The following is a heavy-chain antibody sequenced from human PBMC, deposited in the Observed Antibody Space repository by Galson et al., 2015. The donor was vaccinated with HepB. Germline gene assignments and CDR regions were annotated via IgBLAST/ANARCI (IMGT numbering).Heavy chain of an antibody. V-gene: IGHV3-30-3*01. CDR3: ARSPFPGAVAGGFFDY. CDR2: ISYDGSNK. J-gene: IGHJ4*02. Sequence: SLRLSCAASGFTFSSYAMHWVRQAPGKGLEWVAVISYDGSNKYYADSVKGRFTISRDNSKNTLYLQMNSLRAEDTAVYYCARSPFPGAVAGGFFDYWGQGTLVTVSS. D-gene: IGHD6-19*01. CDR1: GFTFSSYA.